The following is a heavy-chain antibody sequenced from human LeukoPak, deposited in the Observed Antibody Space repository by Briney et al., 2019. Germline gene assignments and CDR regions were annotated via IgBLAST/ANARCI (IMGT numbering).Heavy chain of an antibody. V-gene: IGHV4-59*08. Sequence: PSETLSLACTVSGGSISNYYWSWIRQPPGKGLEWIGYIYCSGSTNYNPSLKSRVTISVDTSKNQFSLKLSSVTAADTALSYCARSDTIFRVVIKKPHEFEYSGQGSLVSVSS. CDR1: GGSISNYY. D-gene: IGHD3-3*01. J-gene: IGHJ4*02. CDR3: ARSDTIFRVVIKKPHEFEY. CDR2: IYCSGST.